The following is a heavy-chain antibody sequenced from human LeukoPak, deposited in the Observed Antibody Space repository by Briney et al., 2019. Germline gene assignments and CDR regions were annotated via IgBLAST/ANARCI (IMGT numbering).Heavy chain of an antibody. CDR3: ARSDIMMYYMDV. Sequence: PGGSLRLSCAASGFTFSSYDMHWVRQATGKGLEWVSAIGTAGDTYYPGSVKGRFTISRENAKNSLYLQMNSLRAGDTAVYYCARSDIMMYYMDVWGKGTTVTVSS. D-gene: IGHD3-16*01. V-gene: IGHV3-13*01. CDR1: GFTFSSYD. J-gene: IGHJ6*03. CDR2: IGTAGDT.